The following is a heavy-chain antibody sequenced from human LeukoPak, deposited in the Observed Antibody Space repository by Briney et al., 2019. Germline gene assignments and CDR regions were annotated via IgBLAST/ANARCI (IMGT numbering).Heavy chain of an antibody. J-gene: IGHJ4*02. D-gene: IGHD3-10*01. CDR1: GFTFSNAW. Sequence: SGGSLRLSCAASGFTFSNAWMSWVRQAPGKGLEWVGRIKSKTDGGTTDYAAPVKGRSTISRDDSKNTLYLQMNSLKTEDTAVYYCTTQGGSGSYYTPQFDYWGQGTLVTVSS. CDR2: IKSKTDGGTT. V-gene: IGHV3-15*01. CDR3: TTQGGSGSYYTPQFDY.